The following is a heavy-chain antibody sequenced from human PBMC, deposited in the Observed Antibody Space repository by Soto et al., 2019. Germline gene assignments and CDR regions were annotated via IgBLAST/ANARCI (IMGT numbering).Heavy chain of an antibody. J-gene: IGHJ4*02. CDR1: GYTFTSYG. D-gene: IGHD3-10*01. CDR2: ISAYNGNT. Sequence: QVQLVQSGAEVKKPGASVKVSCKASGYTFTSYGISWVRQAPGQGLEGMGWISAYNGNTNYAQKLQGRVTMTTDTSTSTAYMELRSLRSDDTAVYYCARVSDYYGSGSLYYFDYWGQGTLVTVSS. V-gene: IGHV1-18*01. CDR3: ARVSDYYGSGSLYYFDY.